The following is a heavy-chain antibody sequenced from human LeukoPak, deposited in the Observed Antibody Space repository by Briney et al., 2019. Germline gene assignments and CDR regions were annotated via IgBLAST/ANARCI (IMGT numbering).Heavy chain of an antibody. CDR3: ARDRGYCSGGTCYASFDH. CDR1: GFIFSGYG. Sequence: GGALTLSFAAPGFIFSGYGMNWGRQAPGKGPEVFLFISSSCGGTIYYADSVKGRFTISRDNAKNSVYLQMNSLRAEDTAVYYCARDRGYCSGGTCYASFDHWGQGTLVTVSS. J-gene: IGHJ4*02. D-gene: IGHD2-15*01. V-gene: IGHV3-48*01. CDR2: ISSSCGGTI.